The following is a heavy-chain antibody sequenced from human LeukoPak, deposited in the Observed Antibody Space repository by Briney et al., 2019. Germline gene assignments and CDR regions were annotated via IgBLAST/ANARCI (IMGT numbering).Heavy chain of an antibody. CDR2: IYYSGST. CDR3: ARERRRWDYYDSSGQTFDI. CDR1: GGSISSSSYY. J-gene: IGHJ3*02. Sequence: SETLSLTCTVSGGSISSSSYYWGWIRQPPGKRLEWIGSIYYSGSTYYNQSLKSRVTISVDTSKNQFSLKLSSVTAADTAVYYCARERRRWDYYDSSGQTFDIWGQGTMVTVSS. V-gene: IGHV4-39*07. D-gene: IGHD3-22*01.